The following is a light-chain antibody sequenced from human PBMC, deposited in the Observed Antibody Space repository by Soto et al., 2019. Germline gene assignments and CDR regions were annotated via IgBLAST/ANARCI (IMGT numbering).Light chain of an antibody. V-gene: IGLV2-23*01. CDR1: SSDVGSYNL. Sequence: QSALAQPASVSGSPGQSITISSTGSSSDVGSYNLVSWYQQHPGKAPKLMIYEGSKRPSGVSNRFSGSKSGNTASLTISGLQAEDEADYYCCSYAGSRTFYVFGTGTKVTVL. CDR3: CSYAGSRTFYV. CDR2: EGS. J-gene: IGLJ1*01.